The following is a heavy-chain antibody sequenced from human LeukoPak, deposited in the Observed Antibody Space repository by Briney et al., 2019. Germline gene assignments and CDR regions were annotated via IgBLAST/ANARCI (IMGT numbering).Heavy chain of an antibody. D-gene: IGHD3-22*01. CDR2: ISGTGGRT. V-gene: IGHV3-23*01. Sequence: PGGSLRLSCAASGFTFSSYAMSWVRQAPGKGLEWVSAISGTGGRTYYADSVKGRFTISRDNSKNTLYLQMNSLRAEDTAVYYCARDNYDSSGYYSFDYWGQGTLVTVSS. J-gene: IGHJ4*02. CDR3: ARDNYDSSGYYSFDY. CDR1: GFTFSSYA.